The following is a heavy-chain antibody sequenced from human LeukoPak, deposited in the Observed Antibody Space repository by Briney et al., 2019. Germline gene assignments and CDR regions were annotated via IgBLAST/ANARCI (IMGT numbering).Heavy chain of an antibody. J-gene: IGHJ5*02. V-gene: IGHV4-39*07. D-gene: IGHD6-6*01. CDR2: IYYSGST. CDR3: ARQLEQLVLGGTNWFDP. Sequence: SETLSLTCTVSGGSISSSSYYWGWIRQPPGKGLEWIGSIYYSGSTYYNPSLKSRVTISVDTSKNQFSLKLSSVTAADTAVYYCARQLEQLVLGGTNWFDPWGQGTLVTVSS. CDR1: GGSISSSSYY.